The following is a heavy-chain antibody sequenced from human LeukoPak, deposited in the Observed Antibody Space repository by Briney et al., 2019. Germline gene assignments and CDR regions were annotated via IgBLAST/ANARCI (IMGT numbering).Heavy chain of an antibody. Sequence: SETLSLTCAVDGGSFSGYYWSWIRQPPGKGLEWIGEINHSGSTNYNPSLKSRVTISVDTSKNQFSLKLSSVTAADTAVYYCARRNYYGSGSYYNYWGQGTLVTVSS. CDR2: INHSGST. CDR1: GGSFSGYY. CDR3: ARRNYYGSGSYYNY. J-gene: IGHJ4*02. V-gene: IGHV4-34*01. D-gene: IGHD3-10*01.